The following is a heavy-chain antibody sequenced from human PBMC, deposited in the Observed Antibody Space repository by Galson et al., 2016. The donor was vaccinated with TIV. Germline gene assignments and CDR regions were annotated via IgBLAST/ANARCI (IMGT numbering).Heavy chain of an antibody. CDR1: GFTFSSYS. J-gene: IGHJ6*02. Sequence: SLRLSCAASGFTFSSYSMNWVRQAPGKGLEWVSSISSHVTKIYYADSVKGRFTISRDNAKNSLYLQMTSLSAEDTAVYYCARDLGQQWLDELGYYYYAMDVGGQGTTVTVSS. CDR3: ARDLGQQWLDELGYYYYAMDV. D-gene: IGHD6-19*01. CDR2: ISSHVTKI. V-gene: IGHV3-21*01.